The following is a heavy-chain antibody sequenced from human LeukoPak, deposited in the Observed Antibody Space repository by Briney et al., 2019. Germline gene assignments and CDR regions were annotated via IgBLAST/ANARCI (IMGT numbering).Heavy chain of an antibody. CDR1: GGTFSSYA. CDR3: ARVRTAGSGWTQKDFDY. J-gene: IGHJ4*02. D-gene: IGHD6-19*01. Sequence: SVKVSCKASGGTFSSYAISWVRQAPGQGLEWMGGIIPIFGTANYAQKFQGRVTITTDESTSTAYMELSSLRSEDTAVYYCARVRTAGSGWTQKDFDYWGQGSLVTVSS. CDR2: IIPIFGTA. V-gene: IGHV1-69*05.